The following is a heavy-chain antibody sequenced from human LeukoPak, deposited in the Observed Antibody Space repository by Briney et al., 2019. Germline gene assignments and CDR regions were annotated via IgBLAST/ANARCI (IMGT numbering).Heavy chain of an antibody. V-gene: IGHV1-46*01. CDR1: GYTFTGYY. Sequence: ASVKVSCKASGYTFTGYYMHWVRQTPGQGLEWMGIINPSGGSTSYAQKFQGRVTMTRDTSTSTVYMEPSSLRSEDTAVYYCARDPVGYCSSTSCYEFDYWGQGTLVTVSS. CDR3: ARDPVGYCSSTSCYEFDY. D-gene: IGHD2-2*03. CDR2: INPSGGST. J-gene: IGHJ4*02.